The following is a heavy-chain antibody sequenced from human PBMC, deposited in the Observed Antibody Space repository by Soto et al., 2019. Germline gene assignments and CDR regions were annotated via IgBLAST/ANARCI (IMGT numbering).Heavy chain of an antibody. CDR2: IYYSGST. V-gene: IGHV4-59*08. D-gene: IGHD1-26*01. CDR3: ARRYGGNLDY. J-gene: IGHJ4*02. CDR1: GGSISSYY. Sequence: PSETLSLTCAVSGGSISSYYWSWIRQPPGKGLEWIGYIYYSGSTNYNPSLKSRVTISVDTSKNQFSLRLSSVTAADTAVYYCARRYGGNLDYWGQGTLVTVSS.